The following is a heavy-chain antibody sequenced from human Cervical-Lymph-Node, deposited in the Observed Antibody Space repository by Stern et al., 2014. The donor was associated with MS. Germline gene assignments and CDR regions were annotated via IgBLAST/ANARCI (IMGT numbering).Heavy chain of an antibody. CDR3: ATDYNY. D-gene: IGHD3-10*01. CDR2: FDPEDGET. Sequence: QVQLGQSGAEVKKPGASVKVSCKVSGSTLTDFFMHWVRQPPGKGLEWMGGFDPEDGETIYAQKFQGRVTMTEDTSTDTAYMELSSLRSGDTAVYFWATDYNYWGQGTLVTVSS. CDR1: GSTLTDFF. V-gene: IGHV1-24*01. J-gene: IGHJ4*02.